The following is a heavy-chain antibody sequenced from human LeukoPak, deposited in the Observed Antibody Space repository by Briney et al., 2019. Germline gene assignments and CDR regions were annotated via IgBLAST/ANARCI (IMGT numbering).Heavy chain of an antibody. CDR3: ARGAEGYCSGGSCGPFDY. D-gene: IGHD2-15*01. CDR2: IYYSGST. V-gene: IGHV4-61*08. J-gene: IGHJ4*02. Sequence: PSETLSLTCAVSGGSISSGGYSWSWIRQPPGKGLEWIGYIYYSGSTNYNPSLKSRVTISVDTSKNQFSLKLSSVTAADTAVYYCARGAEGYCSGGSCGPFDYWGQGTLVTVSS. CDR1: GGSISSGGYS.